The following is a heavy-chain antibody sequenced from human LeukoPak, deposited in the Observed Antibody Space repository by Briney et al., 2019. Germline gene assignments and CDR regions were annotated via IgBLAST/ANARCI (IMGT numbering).Heavy chain of an antibody. V-gene: IGHV3-21*01. D-gene: IGHD3-22*01. Sequence: PGGSLRLSCAASGFTFSSYNMNWVRRAPGKGLEWVSCISSSSSNIYYADSVKGRFTISRDNAKNSLYLQMNSLRAEDTAVYYCARDGKYYYDSSGYALFDYWGQGTLVTVSS. J-gene: IGHJ4*02. CDR2: ISSSSSNI. CDR1: GFTFSSYN. CDR3: ARDGKYYYDSSGYALFDY.